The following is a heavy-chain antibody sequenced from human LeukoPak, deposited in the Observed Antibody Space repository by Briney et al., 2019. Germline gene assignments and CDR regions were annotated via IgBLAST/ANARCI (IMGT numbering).Heavy chain of an antibody. CDR3: ARDRFYGDYAWFDP. D-gene: IGHD4-17*01. J-gene: IGHJ5*02. V-gene: IGHV3-7*04. CDR1: GFTFSSYW. CDR2: IKQDGSEK. Sequence: GGSLRLSCAASGFTFSSYWMSGVRQAPGKGLEWVANIKQDGSEKYYVDSVKGRFTISRDNAKNSLYLQMNSLRAEDTAVYYCARDRFYGDYAWFDPWGQGTLVTVSS.